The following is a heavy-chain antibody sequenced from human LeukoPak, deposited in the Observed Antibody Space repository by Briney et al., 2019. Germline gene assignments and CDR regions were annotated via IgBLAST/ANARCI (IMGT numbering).Heavy chain of an antibody. D-gene: IGHD6-19*01. CDR3: VKDSAPYSNGWGFDY. V-gene: IGHV3-64D*09. CDR1: GFTFSNYT. J-gene: IGHJ4*02. CDR2: ISSSGGNT. Sequence: PGGSLRLSCSASGFTFSNYTMHWVRQAPGKGLEFVSGISSSGGNTYDADSVKGRFTISRDNSNATLHLQMSSLRTEDTALYYCVKDSAPYSNGWGFDYWGQGTLVTVSS.